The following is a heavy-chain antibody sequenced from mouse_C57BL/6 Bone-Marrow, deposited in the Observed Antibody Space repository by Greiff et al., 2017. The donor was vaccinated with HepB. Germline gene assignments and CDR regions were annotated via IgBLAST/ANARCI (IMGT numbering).Heavy chain of an antibody. V-gene: IGHV1-53*01. Sequence: QVQLQQPGTELVKPGASVKLSCKASGYTFTSYWMHWVKQRPGQGLEWIGNINPSNGGTNYNEKFKSKATLTVDKSSSTAYMQLSSLTSEDSAVYCCAREPTTVVAVDYWGQGTSVTVSS. CDR2: INPSNGGT. D-gene: IGHD1-1*01. CDR3: AREPTTVVAVDY. J-gene: IGHJ4*01. CDR1: GYTFTSYW.